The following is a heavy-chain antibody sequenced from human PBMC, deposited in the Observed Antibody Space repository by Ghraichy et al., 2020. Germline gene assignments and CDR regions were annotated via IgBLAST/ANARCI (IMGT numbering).Heavy chain of an antibody. CDR3: VKTSNAHWNEDAFDI. D-gene: IGHD1-1*01. CDR1: GFTFSSYS. CDR2: ISATGGST. V-gene: IGHV3-23*01. J-gene: IGHJ3*02. Sequence: GESLNISCAASGFTFSSYSMTWVRQAPGKGLEWVSLISATGGSTYYADSVKGRFTISRDNSKHTLYLQMNSLRAEDTAVYYCVKTSNAHWNEDAFDIWGQGTMVTVSA.